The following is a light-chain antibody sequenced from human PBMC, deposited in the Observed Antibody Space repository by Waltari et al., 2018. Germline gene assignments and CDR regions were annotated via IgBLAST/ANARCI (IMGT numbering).Light chain of an antibody. J-gene: IGLJ2*01. V-gene: IGLV2-14*03. CDR1: SSDVGAYNY. Sequence: QSALTQPASVSGSPGQSITIPCTGPSSDVGAYNYVPWYQRHPGKAPKLIIFDVSNRPSGVSNRFSGSKSGDTASLTISGLQAEDEADYYCSSYTSSSTYVVFGGGTKLTVL. CDR2: DVS. CDR3: SSYTSSSTYVV.